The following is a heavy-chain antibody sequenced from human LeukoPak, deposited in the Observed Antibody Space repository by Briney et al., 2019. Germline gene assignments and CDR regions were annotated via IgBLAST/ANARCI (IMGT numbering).Heavy chain of an antibody. J-gene: IGHJ4*02. CDR1: GFTFSSYA. D-gene: IGHD3-3*01. V-gene: IGHV3-23*01. CDR2: ISGSGGST. Sequence: GGSLRLSCAASGFTFSSYAMSWVRQAPGKGLEWVSAISGSGGSTYYADFVKGRFTISRDNSKNTLYLQMNSLRAEDTALYYCARVKGSGYRNSIDYWGQGTLVTVSS. CDR3: ARVKGSGYRNSIDY.